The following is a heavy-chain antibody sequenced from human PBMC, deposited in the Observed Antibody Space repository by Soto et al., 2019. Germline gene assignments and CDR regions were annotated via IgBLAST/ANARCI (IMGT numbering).Heavy chain of an antibody. CDR1: GYTFTSYG. V-gene: IGHV1-18*01. J-gene: IGHJ4*02. CDR3: ARTVGDSSGYLGHQIDY. CDR2: ISAYNGNT. Sequence: ASVKVSCKASGYTFTSYGISWVRQAPGQGLEWMGWISAYNGNTNYAQKLQGRVTITADKSTSTAYMELSSLRSEDTAVYYCARTVGDSSGYLGHQIDYWGQGTLVTVSS. D-gene: IGHD3-22*01.